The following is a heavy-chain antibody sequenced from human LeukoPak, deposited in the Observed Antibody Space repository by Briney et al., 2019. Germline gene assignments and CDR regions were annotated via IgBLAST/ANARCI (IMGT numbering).Heavy chain of an antibody. J-gene: IGHJ4*02. CDR2: ISYDGSNE. CDR3: ARDIWSGFYGPFDN. D-gene: IGHD3-3*01. CDR1: GFTFSSYA. Sequence: GGSLRLSCAASGFTFSSYAMHWVRQIPGKGLEWLAVISYDGSNEFYADSVKGRITISRDNSKNTLYLQMNSLRHEDTAVYFCARDIWSGFYGPFDNWGQGTLVTVSS. V-gene: IGHV3-30*04.